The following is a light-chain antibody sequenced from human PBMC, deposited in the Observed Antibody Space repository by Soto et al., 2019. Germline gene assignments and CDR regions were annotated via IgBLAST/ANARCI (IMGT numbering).Light chain of an antibody. CDR1: QSVSSY. CDR2: DAS. Sequence: EIVLTQSPATLSLSPGERATLSRRASQSVSSYLAWYQQKPGQAPRLLIYDASNRATGIPARFSGSGSGTDFTLTISSLEPEDFAVYYCQQRSTWPFTLGPGTKVDIK. V-gene: IGKV3-11*01. CDR3: QQRSTWPFT. J-gene: IGKJ3*01.